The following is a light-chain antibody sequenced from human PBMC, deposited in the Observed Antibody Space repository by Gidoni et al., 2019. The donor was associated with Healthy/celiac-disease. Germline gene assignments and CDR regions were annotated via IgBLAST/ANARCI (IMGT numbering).Light chain of an antibody. V-gene: IGKV3-11*01. Sequence: ELVLTPSQATLSSSPGERATLSCRASQSVSSYLAWYQQKPGQAPRLLIYDASNRATGIPARFSGSGSGTDFTLTISSLEPEDFAVYYCQQRSNWPWTFGQGTKVEIK. J-gene: IGKJ1*01. CDR1: QSVSSY. CDR2: DAS. CDR3: QQRSNWPWT.